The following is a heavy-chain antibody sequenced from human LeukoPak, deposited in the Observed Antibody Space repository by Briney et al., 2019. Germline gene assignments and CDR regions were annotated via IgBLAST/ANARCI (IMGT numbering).Heavy chain of an antibody. CDR2: IYPRDGST. Sequence: ASVTVSCTASGYTFTSNYIHWVRQAPGQGLEWMGMIYPRDGSTSYAQKFQGRVTVTRDTSTSTVHMELSGLRSEDTAVYYCARDQEGFDCWGQGTLVTVSS. CDR1: GYTFTSNY. V-gene: IGHV1-46*01. CDR3: ARDQEGFDC. J-gene: IGHJ4*02.